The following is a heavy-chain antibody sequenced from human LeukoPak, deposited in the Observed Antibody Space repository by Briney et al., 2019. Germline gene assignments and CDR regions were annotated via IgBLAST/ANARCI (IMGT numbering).Heavy chain of an antibody. D-gene: IGHD4-17*01. V-gene: IGHV1-2*02. CDR3: AQDYVTVTKFFPDAFDI. J-gene: IGHJ3*02. Sequence: GASVKVSCKVSGYTLTELSMHWVRQAPGKGLEWMGWINPNSGGTNYAQKFQGRVTMTRDTSISTAYMELSRLRSDDTAVYYCAQDYVTVTKFFPDAFDIWGQGTMVTVSS. CDR1: GYTLTELS. CDR2: INPNSGGT.